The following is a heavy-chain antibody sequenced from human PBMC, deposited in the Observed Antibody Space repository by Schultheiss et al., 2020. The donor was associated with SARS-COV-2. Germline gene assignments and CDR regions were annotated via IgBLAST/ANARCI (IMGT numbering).Heavy chain of an antibody. CDR2: LYYSGST. J-gene: IGHJ3*02. V-gene: IGHV4-39*01. CDR1: GGSISSYY. CDR3: ARLLYHAFDI. D-gene: IGHD2/OR15-2a*01. Sequence: SETLSLTCTVSGGSISSYYWAWIRQPPGKGLEWIGSLYYSGSTYYNPSLKSRVTISVDTSKNQFSLKLSSVTAADTAVYYCARLLYHAFDIWGQGTMVTVSS.